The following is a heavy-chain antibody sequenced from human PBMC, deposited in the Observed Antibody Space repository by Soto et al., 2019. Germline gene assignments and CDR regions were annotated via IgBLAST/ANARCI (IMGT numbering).Heavy chain of an antibody. D-gene: IGHD2-2*01. CDR1: GGSISDYY. CDR3: ARERPDGSRLDP. J-gene: IGHJ5*02. CDR2: IYYSGST. Sequence: SETLSLTCTVSGGSISDYYWSWIRQPPGKGLEWIGYIYYSGSTNYNPSLRSRVTISVDTSKNQFSLKLSSVIAADTAVYYCARERPDGSRLDPWGQGALGT. V-gene: IGHV4-59*12.